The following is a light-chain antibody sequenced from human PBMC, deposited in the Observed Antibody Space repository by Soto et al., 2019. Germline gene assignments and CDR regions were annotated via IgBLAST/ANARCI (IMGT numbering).Light chain of an antibody. CDR1: PSVSSSY. CDR2: DAS. J-gene: IGKJ2*01. V-gene: IGKV3-20*01. CDR3: QQDGSSSYT. Sequence: EIVLTQSPGTLSLSPGERATLSCRASPSVSSSYLAWYRQKPGQAPRLLIYDASKRATGIPDRFSGSGSGTDFTLTISRLEPEDFVVYYCQQDGSSSYTFGQGTKLEIK.